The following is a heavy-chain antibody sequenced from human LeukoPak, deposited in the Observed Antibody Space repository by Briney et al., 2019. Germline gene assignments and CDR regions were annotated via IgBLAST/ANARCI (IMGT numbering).Heavy chain of an antibody. CDR2: IHHSGST. D-gene: IGHD2-15*01. Sequence: SETLSLTCAVYGGSFSGYYWGWIRQPPGKGLEWIGNIHHSGSTYYSPSLKSRVTISVDTSKTQFSLKMNSVTAADTAVYYCARRRGGTSDYDYWGQGTLVTVSS. V-gene: IGHV4-34*01. CDR3: ARRRGGTSDYDY. J-gene: IGHJ4*02. CDR1: GGSFSGYY.